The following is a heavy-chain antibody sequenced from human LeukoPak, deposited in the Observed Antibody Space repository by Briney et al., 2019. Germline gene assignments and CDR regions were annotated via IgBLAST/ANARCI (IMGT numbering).Heavy chain of an antibody. J-gene: IGHJ6*02. D-gene: IGHD3-10*01. CDR2: ISYDGSNK. Sequence: GRSLRLSCAASGFTFSSYGMHWVRQAPGKGLEWVAVISYDGSNKYYADSVKGRFTISRDNSKNTLYLQMHSLRAEDTGVYHCAKDLVYGSGSYYGMDVWGQGTTVTVSS. CDR1: GFTFSSYG. CDR3: AKDLVYGSGSYYGMDV. V-gene: IGHV3-30*18.